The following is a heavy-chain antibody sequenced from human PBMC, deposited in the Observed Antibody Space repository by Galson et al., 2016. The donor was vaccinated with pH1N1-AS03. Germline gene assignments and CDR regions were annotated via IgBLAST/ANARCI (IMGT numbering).Heavy chain of an antibody. D-gene: IGHD1-1*01. CDR1: GGTFISYV. J-gene: IGHJ6*02. Sequence: SVKVSCKASGGTFISYVISWVRQAPGQGLEWMGEIIPIFGTSNYAQRFQGRVTLTADESSSTAYMELSSLSSDDTAVYYCATEGDTGRLDRIDVNDNGMDVWGQGTTVTVSS. V-gene: IGHV1-69*13. CDR2: IIPIFGTS. CDR3: ATEGDTGRLDRIDVNDNGMDV.